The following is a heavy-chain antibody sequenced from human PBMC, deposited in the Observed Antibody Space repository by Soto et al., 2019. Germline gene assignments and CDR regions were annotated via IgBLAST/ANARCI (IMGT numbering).Heavy chain of an antibody. V-gene: IGHV4-34*01. D-gene: IGHD2-15*01. J-gene: IGHJ4*02. Sequence: QVQLQQWGAGLLKPSETLSLTCAVYGGSFSGYYWSWIRQPPGKGLEWIGEINHSGSTNYNPSLKSRVTISVDTSQHQFSLKLSSVTAADTAVYYCATPYLNCSGGRCYSSFSLDYWGQGTLVTVSS. CDR3: ATPYLNCSGGRCYSSFSLDY. CDR1: GGSFSGYY. CDR2: INHSGST.